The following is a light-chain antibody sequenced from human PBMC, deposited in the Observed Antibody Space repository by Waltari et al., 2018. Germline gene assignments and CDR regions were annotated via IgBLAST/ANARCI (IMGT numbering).Light chain of an antibody. CDR2: DAS. J-gene: IGKJ5*01. CDR3: QQRSNWPPRIT. Sequence: EIVLTQSPATLSLSPGERPTLSCRASQSVSSYLAWYQQKPGQAPRLLIYDASNRATGIPARFSGSGSGTDFTLTISSLEPEDFAVYYCQQRSNWPPRITFGQGTRLEIK. CDR1: QSVSSY. V-gene: IGKV3-11*01.